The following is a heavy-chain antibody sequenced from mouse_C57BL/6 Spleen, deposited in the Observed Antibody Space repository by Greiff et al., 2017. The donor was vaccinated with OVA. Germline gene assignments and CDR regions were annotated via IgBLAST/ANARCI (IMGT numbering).Heavy chain of an antibody. CDR2: IYPGDGDT. J-gene: IGHJ1*03. D-gene: IGHD1-1*01. V-gene: IGHV1-82*01. CDR1: GYAFSSSW. CDR3: ARWTTVVATGYFDV. Sequence: VQLQQSGPELVKPGASVKISCKASGYAFSSSWMNWVKQRPGKGLEWIGRIYPGDGDTNYNGKFKGKATLTADKSSSTAYMQLSSLTSEDSAVYFCARWTTVVATGYFDVWGTGTTVTVSS.